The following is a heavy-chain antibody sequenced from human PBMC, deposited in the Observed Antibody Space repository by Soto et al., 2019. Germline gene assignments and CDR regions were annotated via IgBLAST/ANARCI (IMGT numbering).Heavy chain of an antibody. J-gene: IGHJ4*02. CDR1: GFTFRTYG. CDR2: IWYDASNK. D-gene: IGHD1-26*01. CDR3: ARGRVDGGELDL. V-gene: IGHV3-33*01. Sequence: VQLVESGGGVVQPGRSLRLSCAASGFTFRTYGMYWVRQAPGNGLEWVAVIWYDASNKYYADSVKGRFTISRDNSENTLYLQMNSLRAEDTAVYYCARGRVDGGELDLWGQGTLVTVSS.